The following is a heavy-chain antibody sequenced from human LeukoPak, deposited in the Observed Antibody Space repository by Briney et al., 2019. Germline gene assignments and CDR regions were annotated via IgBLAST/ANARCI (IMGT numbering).Heavy chain of an antibody. V-gene: IGHV3-43*02. J-gene: IGHJ3*02. CDR2: ISGDGGSA. Sequence: GGSLRLSCAASGFTFDDYAMHWVRHAPGKGLEWVSLISGDGGSAYYADSVKGRFTISRDNSKNSLYLQMNSLRTEDTALYYCAKGGGSSWYFPAFDIWGQGTMVTVSS. CDR1: GFTFDDYA. D-gene: IGHD6-13*01. CDR3: AKGGGSSWYFPAFDI.